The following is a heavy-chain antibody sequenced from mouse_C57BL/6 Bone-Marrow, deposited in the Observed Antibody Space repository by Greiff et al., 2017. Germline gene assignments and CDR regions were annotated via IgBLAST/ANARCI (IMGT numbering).Heavy chain of an antibody. J-gene: IGHJ2*01. V-gene: IGHV14-1*01. D-gene: IGHD1-1*01. CDR2: IDPEDGDT. CDR1: GFNIKDYY. CDR3: TTLRLTVVASGYFDY. Sequence: DVKLQESGAELVRPGASVKLSCTASGFNIKDYYMHWVKQRPEQGLEWIGRIDPEDGDTEYAPKFQGKATMTADTSSNTAYLQLSSLTSEDTAVYYCTTLRLTVVASGYFDYWGQGTTLTVSS.